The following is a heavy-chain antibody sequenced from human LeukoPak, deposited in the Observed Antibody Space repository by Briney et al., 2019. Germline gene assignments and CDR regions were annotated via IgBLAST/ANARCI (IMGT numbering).Heavy chain of an antibody. D-gene: IGHD5-24*01. CDR3: ARDNSVRDEAWWFNP. CDR1: GYIFTAYY. CDR2: ISPSGGST. V-gene: IGHV1-46*01. J-gene: IGHJ5*02. Sequence: ASVKVACKASGYIFTAYYIHWVRHAPGQGPEWMGVISPSGGSTTYAQKFQGRVTLTRDMSTSTDYLELSSLRSEDTAVYYCARDNSVRDEAWWFNPWGQGTLVTVSS.